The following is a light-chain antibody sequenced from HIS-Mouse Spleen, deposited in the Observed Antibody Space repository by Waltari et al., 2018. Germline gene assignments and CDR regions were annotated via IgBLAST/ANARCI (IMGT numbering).Light chain of an antibody. V-gene: IGLV3-19*01. CDR1: RLRSYY. CDR2: GKN. Sequence: SSELTQDPAVSVALGQTVRITCQGDRLRSYYAIWYQQNPGQAPVLVIYGKNNRPSGIPDRFSGSSSGNTASLTITGAQAEDEADYYCNSRDSSGNHVVFGGGTKLTVL. J-gene: IGLJ2*01. CDR3: NSRDSSGNHVV.